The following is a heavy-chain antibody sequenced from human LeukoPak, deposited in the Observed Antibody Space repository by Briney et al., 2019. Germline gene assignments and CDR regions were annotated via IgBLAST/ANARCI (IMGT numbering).Heavy chain of an antibody. CDR3: ARDLQQLVTNDAFDI. J-gene: IGHJ3*02. Sequence: ASVKVSCKASGYTFTGYYMHWVRQAPGQGLEWMGWINPNSGGTNYAQKFQGRVTMTRDTSISTAYMELSRLRSDDTAVYYCARDLQQLVTNDAFDIWGQGTMVTVSS. V-gene: IGHV1-2*02. CDR2: INPNSGGT. D-gene: IGHD6-13*01. CDR1: GYTFTGYY.